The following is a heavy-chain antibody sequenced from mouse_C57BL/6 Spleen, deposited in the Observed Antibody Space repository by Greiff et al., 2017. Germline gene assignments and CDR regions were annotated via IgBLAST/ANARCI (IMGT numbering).Heavy chain of an antibody. CDR2: ISDGGSYT. D-gene: IGHD2-5*01. J-gene: IGHJ2*01. V-gene: IGHV5-4*01. CDR3: ARDEHSNHYIDY. Sequence: EVKLVESGGGLVKPGGSLKLSCAASGFTFSSYAMSWVRQTPEKRLEWVATISDGGSYTYYPDNVKGRFTISRDNAKNNLYLQMSHLKSEDTAMYYCARDEHSNHYIDYWGQGTTLTVSS. CDR1: GFTFSSYA.